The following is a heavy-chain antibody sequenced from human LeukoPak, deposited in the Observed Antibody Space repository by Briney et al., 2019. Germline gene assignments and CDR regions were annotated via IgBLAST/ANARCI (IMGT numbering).Heavy chain of an antibody. CDR3: RGYMFRIGGDF. CDR2: IFRNIDTMQT. V-gene: IGHV3-15*01. CDR1: GLTLNNTW. Sequence: GGSLSLSCEASGLTLNNTWMTWVRRAPGKGLEWVGRIFRNIDTMQTEYATAVRGRFSIRRDDSKNTVYLELNSLQGGGMAVYYCRGYMFRIGGDFWGQGTPVTVSS. J-gene: IGHJ4*02. D-gene: IGHD3-16*01.